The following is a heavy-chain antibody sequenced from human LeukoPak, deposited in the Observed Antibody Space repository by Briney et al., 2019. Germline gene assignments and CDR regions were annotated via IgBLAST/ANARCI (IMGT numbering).Heavy chain of an antibody. CDR3: VRHSLNNYGHYY. J-gene: IGHJ4*02. CDR1: GGSISSSSYS. V-gene: IGHV4-39*01. D-gene: IGHD4-17*01. CDR2: IHYDGNT. Sequence: SETLSLTCTVSGGSISSSSYSWPWIRQPPGKGLEWIGSIHYDGNTYYKPSLRSRVTISVDTSNQFSLRLSSATAADTATYYCVRHSLNNYGHYYWGQGTLVTVSS.